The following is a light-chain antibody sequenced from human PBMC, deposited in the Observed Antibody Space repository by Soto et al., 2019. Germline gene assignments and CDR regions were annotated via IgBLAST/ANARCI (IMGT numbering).Light chain of an antibody. V-gene: IGLV2-14*01. J-gene: IGLJ1*01. Sequence: QSALTQPAPVSGSPGQSITISCTGTSSDVGGYNYVSWYQQHPGKAPKLMIYEVSNRPSGVSNRFSGSKSGNTASLTISGLQAEDEADYYCSSYTSSSRDVFGTGTKLTVL. CDR3: SSYTSSSRDV. CDR1: SSDVGGYNY. CDR2: EVS.